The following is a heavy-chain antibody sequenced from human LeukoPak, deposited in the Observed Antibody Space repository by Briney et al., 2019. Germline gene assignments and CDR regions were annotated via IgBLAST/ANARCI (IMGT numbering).Heavy chain of an antibody. D-gene: IGHD1-26*01. V-gene: IGHV4-59*01. CDR1: GVSLSSSY. CDR3: ASEGSGSYFNWFDP. J-gene: IGHJ5*02. Sequence: SETLSLTCTVSGVSLSSSYWNWLRQPPGKGLEWIGHIYNSGSTNYNPPLKSRVTISVDTSKNQFSLRLSSVTAADTAVYYCASEGSGSYFNWFDPWGQGTLVTVSS. CDR2: IYNSGST.